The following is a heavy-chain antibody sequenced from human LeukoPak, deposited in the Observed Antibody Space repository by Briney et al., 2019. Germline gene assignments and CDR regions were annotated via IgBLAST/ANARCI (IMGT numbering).Heavy chain of an antibody. CDR3: ARRTGRRWLPYRHYYYMDV. V-gene: IGHV4-38-2*02. CDR1: GYSISSGYY. CDR2: IYHSGKS. Sequence: PSETLSLTCSVSGYSISSGYYWDWIRQPPGKGLEWIASIYHSGKSYYNPSLESRVTISVDTSKNQFSLKLSSVTAADTAVYYCARRTGRRWLPYRHYYYMDVWGKGTTVTVSS. D-gene: IGHD5-24*01. J-gene: IGHJ6*03.